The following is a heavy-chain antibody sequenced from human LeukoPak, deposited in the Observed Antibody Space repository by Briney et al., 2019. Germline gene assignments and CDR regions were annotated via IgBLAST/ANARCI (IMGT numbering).Heavy chain of an antibody. D-gene: IGHD3-9*01. CDR2: ISSSSSYI. J-gene: IGHJ4*02. Sequence: PGGSLRLSCAASGFTFSSYSMNWVRQAPGKGLEWVSSISSSSSYIYYADSVKGRFTISRDNAKNSLYLQMNSLRAEDTAVYFFFQADAGIRYFDWLIDYWGQGTLVTVSS. V-gene: IGHV3-21*01. CDR1: GFTFSSYS. CDR3: FQADAGIRYFDWLIDY.